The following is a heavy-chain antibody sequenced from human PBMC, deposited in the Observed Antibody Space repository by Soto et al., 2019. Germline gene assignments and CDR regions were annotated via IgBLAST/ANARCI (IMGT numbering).Heavy chain of an antibody. V-gene: IGHV5-10-1*01. CDR3: ASSMDSSSWYNYYYYGMDV. D-gene: IGHD6-13*01. J-gene: IGHJ6*02. CDR2: IDPSDSYT. CDR1: GYSFTSYW. Sequence: GESLKISCKGSGYSFTSYWISWVRQMPGKGLEWMGRIDPSDSYTNYSPSFQGHVTISADKSISTAYLQWSSLKASDTAMYYCASSMDSSSWYNYYYYGMDVWGQGTTVTVSS.